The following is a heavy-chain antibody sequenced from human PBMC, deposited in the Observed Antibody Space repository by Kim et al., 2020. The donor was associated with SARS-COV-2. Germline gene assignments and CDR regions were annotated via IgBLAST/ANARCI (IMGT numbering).Heavy chain of an antibody. CDR2: IRSRRNSK. D-gene: IGHD3-10*01. J-gene: IGHJ6*04. V-gene: IGHV3-21*01. Sequence: GGSLRLSCVVSGFTLRDYKVDWVRQAPGKGLVWVSCIRSRRNSKSYAGSVRGRFTISTDIARNTLVLQIDSLRADDTAVYYCARQQPYGSVTSLIHDFLGVWGKGPPLTLPT. CDR1: GFTLRDYK. CDR3: ARQQPYGSVTSLIHDFLGV.